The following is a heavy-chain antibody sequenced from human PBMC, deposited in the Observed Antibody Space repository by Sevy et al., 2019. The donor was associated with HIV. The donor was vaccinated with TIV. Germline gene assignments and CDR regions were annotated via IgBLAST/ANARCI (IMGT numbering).Heavy chain of an antibody. D-gene: IGHD2-21*01. Sequence: GGSLRLSCAASGFTLSDYYMSWIRQAPGKGLQWIAYIDGNGDTIDYADSVKGRVTISRDNAKNSVYLQMNTLRAEDKAVYYCERDHVKDGEGGDYYYLAMDVWGRGTTVTVSS. J-gene: IGHJ6*02. CDR1: GFTLSDYY. V-gene: IGHV3-11*01. CDR3: ERDHVKDGEGGDYYYLAMDV. CDR2: IDGNGDTI.